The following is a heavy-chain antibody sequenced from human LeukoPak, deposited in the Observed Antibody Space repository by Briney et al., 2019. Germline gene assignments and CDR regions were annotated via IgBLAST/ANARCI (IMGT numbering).Heavy chain of an antibody. D-gene: IGHD5-12*01. CDR2: IIPIFGTA. V-gene: IGHV1-69*01. J-gene: IGHJ6*02. CDR3: ARGPVWWLREYYYYGMDV. CDR1: GGTFSSYA. Sequence: GSSVKVSFKASGGTFSSYAISWVRQAPGQGLEWMGGIIPIFGTANYAQKFQGRVTITADESTSTAYMELSSLRSEDTAVYYCARGPVWWLREYYYYGMDVWGQGTTVTVSS.